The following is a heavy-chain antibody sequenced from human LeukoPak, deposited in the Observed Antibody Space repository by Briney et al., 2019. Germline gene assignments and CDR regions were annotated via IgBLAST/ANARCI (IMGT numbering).Heavy chain of an antibody. V-gene: IGHV4-4*07. CDR2: IYTGGTT. D-gene: IGHD6-13*01. CDR1: GGSISSYF. CDR3: AKSVSVAAAGMYYYYMDV. J-gene: IGHJ6*03. Sequence: KPSETLSLTCTVSGGSISSYFWSWIRQPAGKGLEWIGRIYTGGTTNYNPSLKSRVTMSVDTSKNKFSLKLSSVTAADTAIYYCAKSVSVAAAGMYYYYMDVWGKGTTVTVSS.